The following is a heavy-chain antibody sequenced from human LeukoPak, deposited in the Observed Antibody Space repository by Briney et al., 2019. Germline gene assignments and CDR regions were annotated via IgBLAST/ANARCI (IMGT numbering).Heavy chain of an antibody. J-gene: IGHJ4*02. CDR2: INPNSGGT. CDR1: GYTFTGYY. V-gene: IGHV1-2*02. Sequence: ASVKVSCEASGYTFTGYYMHWVRQAPGQGLEWMGWINPNSGGTNYAQKFQGRVTMTRDTSISTAYMELSGLRSDDTAVYYCAREGGYDSSGYYGDYWGQGTLVTVSS. CDR3: AREGGYDSSGYYGDY. D-gene: IGHD3-22*01.